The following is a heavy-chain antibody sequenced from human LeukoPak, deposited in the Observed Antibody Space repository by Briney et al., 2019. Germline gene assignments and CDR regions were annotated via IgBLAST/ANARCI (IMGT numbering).Heavy chain of an antibody. V-gene: IGHV3-7*04. CDR3: ARDRIQLWSHDY. J-gene: IGHJ4*02. D-gene: IGHD5-18*01. CDR2: IKPDGSDK. CDR1: GFTFSGYW. Sequence: GGALRLSCAASGFTFSGYWMSWVRQAPGKGQLWVANIKPDGSDKYYVDSVKGRFTISRENAKNSLYLHMNSLRAEDTAVYYCARDRIQLWSHDYWGQGTLVTVSS.